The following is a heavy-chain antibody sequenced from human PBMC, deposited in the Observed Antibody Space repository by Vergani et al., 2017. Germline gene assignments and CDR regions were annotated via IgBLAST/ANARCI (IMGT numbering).Heavy chain of an antibody. CDR3: AKDHGSGSYYYMDV. CDR2: ISWDSGSI. J-gene: IGHJ6*03. V-gene: IGHV3-9*01. D-gene: IGHD3-10*01. CDR1: GFTFDDYA. Sequence: EVQLVESGGGLVQPGRSLRLSCAASGFTFDDYAMHWVRQAPGKGLEWVSGISWDSGSIGYADSVKGRFTISRDNAKNSLYLQMNSLRAEDTALYYCAKDHGSGSYYYMDVWGKGTTVTVSS.